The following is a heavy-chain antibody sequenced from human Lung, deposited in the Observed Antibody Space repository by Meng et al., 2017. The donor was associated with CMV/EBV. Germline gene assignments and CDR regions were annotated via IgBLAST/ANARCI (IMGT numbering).Heavy chain of an antibody. CDR1: GYTXTGYY. V-gene: IGHV1-46*01. CDR2: INPNCGTT. J-gene: IGHJ4*02. Sequence: ASXXVSXKTSGYTXTGYYVHWVRQAPGQGLEWMGLINPNCGTTRYAQKFQGRVTMTRDTSTSTVYMELSSLRSEDTAVYYCARSPSITVSGVIRTCYFDYWXQGTMVTVSS. CDR3: ARSPSITVSGVIRTCYFDY. D-gene: IGHD3-3*01.